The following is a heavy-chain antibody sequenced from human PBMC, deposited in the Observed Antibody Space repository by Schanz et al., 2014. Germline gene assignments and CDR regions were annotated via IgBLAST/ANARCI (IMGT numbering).Heavy chain of an antibody. CDR2: ITGASDHI. D-gene: IGHD3-10*01. CDR1: GFIFGSSV. CDR3: VRDELLWFGEVLSLDY. J-gene: IGHJ4*02. Sequence: EVQLLESGGGLIQPGGSLRLSCAASGFIFGSSVMAWVRQAPGKGLEWVSGITGASDHIDYAESVKGRFTISRDNSNKTVDLQMNSLRAKDTALYYCVRDELLWFGEVLSLDYWGQGALVTVSS. V-gene: IGHV3-23*01.